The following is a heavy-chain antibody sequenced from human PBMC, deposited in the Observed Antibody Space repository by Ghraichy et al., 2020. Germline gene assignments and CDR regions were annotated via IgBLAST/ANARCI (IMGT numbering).Heavy chain of an antibody. CDR2: FDPEDGET. CDR1: GYTLTELS. D-gene: IGHD3-3*01. CDR3: ATGTTIFGVADEIFDY. Sequence: ASVKVSCKVSGYTLTELSMHWVRQAPGKGLEWMGGFDPEDGETIYAQKFQGRVTMTEDTSTDTAYMELSSLRSEDTAVYYCATGTTIFGVADEIFDYWGQGTLVTVSS. V-gene: IGHV1-24*01. J-gene: IGHJ4*02.